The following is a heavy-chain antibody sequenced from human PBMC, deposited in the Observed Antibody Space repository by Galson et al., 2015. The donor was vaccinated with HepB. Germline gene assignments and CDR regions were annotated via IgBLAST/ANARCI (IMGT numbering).Heavy chain of an antibody. CDR2: IWYDGSNK. CDR3: AREGYCGGDCQAPPFDY. D-gene: IGHD2-21*02. V-gene: IGHV3-33*08. J-gene: IGHJ4*02. Sequence: SLRLSCAASGFTFSSYGMHWVRQAPGKGLEWVAVIWYDGSNKYYADSVKGRFTISRDNSKNTLYLQMNSLRAEDTAVYYCAREGYCGGDCQAPPFDYWGQGTLVTVSS. CDR1: GFTFSSYG.